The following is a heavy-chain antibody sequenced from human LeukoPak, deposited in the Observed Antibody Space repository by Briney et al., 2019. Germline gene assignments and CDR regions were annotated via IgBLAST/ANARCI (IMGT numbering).Heavy chain of an antibody. V-gene: IGHV3-23*01. Sequence: GGSLRLSCAASGFPFSTYAMNWVRQAPGKGLEWVSVITGSGGFTQYADSVKGRFTISRDNSKNTVYLQMNSLRVEDTALYYCVRSLDCWGQGTLVTVSS. CDR3: VRSLDC. CDR2: ITGSGGFT. J-gene: IGHJ4*02. CDR1: GFPFSTYA.